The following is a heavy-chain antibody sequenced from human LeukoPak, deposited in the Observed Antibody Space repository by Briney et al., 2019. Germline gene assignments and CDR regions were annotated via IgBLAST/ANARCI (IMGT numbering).Heavy chain of an antibody. CDR1: AFIFSGHW. V-gene: IGHV3-7*03. Sequence: GGSLRLSCEGSAFIFSGHWMNWVRQTPGKGLEWVASIKEDGSERQYVDSVKGRFSISRDNTKGSLFLQLNSLRAEDTAVYYCAKDYSTSWWFDYWGQGTLVTVSS. D-gene: IGHD6-13*01. CDR2: IKEDGSER. CDR3: AKDYSTSWWFDY. J-gene: IGHJ4*02.